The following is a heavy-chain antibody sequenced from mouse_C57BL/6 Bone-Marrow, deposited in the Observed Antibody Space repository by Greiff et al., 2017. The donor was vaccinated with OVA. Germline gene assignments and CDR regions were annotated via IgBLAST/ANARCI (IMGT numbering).Heavy chain of an antibody. Sequence: EVQLQESGAELVKPGASVKLSCTASGFNIKDYYMHWVKQRPEQGLEWIGWIDPEDGGTNYAQKFQGKATITADKSSNTAYLQLRSLTSEETAVYYCASPPFYYGSSLDYWGQGTTLTVSS. J-gene: IGHJ2*01. CDR2: IDPEDGGT. D-gene: IGHD1-1*01. CDR3: ASPPFYYGSSLDY. CDR1: GFNIKDYY. V-gene: IGHV14-2*01.